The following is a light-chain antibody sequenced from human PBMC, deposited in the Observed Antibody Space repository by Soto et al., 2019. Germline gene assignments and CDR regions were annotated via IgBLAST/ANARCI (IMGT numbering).Light chain of an antibody. CDR2: GAS. V-gene: IGKV3-20*01. CDR3: QQYGSSLFT. J-gene: IGKJ3*01. Sequence: IVLTQSPVTLSLSPGERATLSCRASQSVSSSYLAWYQQKPGQAPRLLIYGASSRATGIPDRFSGSGSGTDFTLTISRLEPEDFAVYYCQQYGSSLFTFGPGTKVDIK. CDR1: QSVSSSY.